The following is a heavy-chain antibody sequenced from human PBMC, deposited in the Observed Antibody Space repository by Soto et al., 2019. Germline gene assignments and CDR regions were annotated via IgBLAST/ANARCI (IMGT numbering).Heavy chain of an antibody. Sequence: PSETLSLACNFSGVSITSHSWTWIRQPPGKGLEGSGNIHYSGSTNNSPSLKGRVIISVDTSESQSSLKLSSVTNADTAVYYCTVGGAGHPFDYWGQGNLVTVSS. V-gene: IGHV4-59*11. CDR2: IHYSGST. D-gene: IGHD3-16*01. CDR3: TVGGAGHPFDY. CDR1: GVSITSHS. J-gene: IGHJ4*02.